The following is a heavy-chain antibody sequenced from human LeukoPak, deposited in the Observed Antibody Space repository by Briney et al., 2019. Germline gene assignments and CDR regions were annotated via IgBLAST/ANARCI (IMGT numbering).Heavy chain of an antibody. V-gene: IGHV4-59*11. D-gene: IGHD6-19*01. CDR2: IYYSGST. CDR1: GGSISSHY. J-gene: IGHJ4*02. Sequence: PSETLSLTCTVSGGSISSHYWTWIRQPPGNGLEWIGYIYYSGSTNYNPSLKSRVTISVDTSKNQFSLKLNSVTAADTAVYYCARGAGWYHYWGQGTLVTVSS. CDR3: ARGAGWYHY.